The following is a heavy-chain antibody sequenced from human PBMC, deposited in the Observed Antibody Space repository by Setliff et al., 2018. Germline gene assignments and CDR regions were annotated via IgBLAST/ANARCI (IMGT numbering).Heavy chain of an antibody. CDR2: INHSGST. V-gene: IGHV4-34*01. J-gene: IGHJ3*02. CDR3: ARGWGSGWSKEGAFDI. D-gene: IGHD6-19*01. Sequence: SETLSLTCAVYGGSFSGYYWSWLRQPPGKGLEWIGEINHSGSTNYNPSLKSRVTISVDTSKNQFSLKLSSVTAADTAVYYCARGWGSGWSKEGAFDIWGQGTTVTVSS. CDR1: GGSFSGYY.